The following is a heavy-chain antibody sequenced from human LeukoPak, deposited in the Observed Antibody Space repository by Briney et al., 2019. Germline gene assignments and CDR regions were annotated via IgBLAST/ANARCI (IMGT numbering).Heavy chain of an antibody. CDR1: GFTFSSYG. V-gene: IGHV3-30*02. CDR2: IRYDGSNK. Sequence: GGSLRLSCAASGFTFSSYGMHWVRQAPGKGLEWVAFIRYDGSNKYYADSVKGRFTISRDNSKNTLYLQMNSLRAEDTAVYYCAKVPNYYGSGSYAFDIWGQGTMVTVSS. J-gene: IGHJ3*02. D-gene: IGHD3-10*01. CDR3: AKVPNYYGSGSYAFDI.